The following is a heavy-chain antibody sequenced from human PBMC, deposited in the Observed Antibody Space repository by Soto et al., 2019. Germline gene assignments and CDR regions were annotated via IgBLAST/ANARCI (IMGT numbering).Heavy chain of an antibody. J-gene: IGHJ6*02. V-gene: IGHV1-2*04. Sequence: ASVKVSCKAAGYTFTGYYMHWVRQAPGQGLEWMGWINPNSGGTNYAQKFQGWVTMTRDTSISTAYMELSRLRSDDTAVYYCARGGEDIVLVPAALAYGMDVWG. CDR1: GYTFTGYY. D-gene: IGHD2-2*01. CDR3: ARGGEDIVLVPAALAYGMDV. CDR2: INPNSGGT.